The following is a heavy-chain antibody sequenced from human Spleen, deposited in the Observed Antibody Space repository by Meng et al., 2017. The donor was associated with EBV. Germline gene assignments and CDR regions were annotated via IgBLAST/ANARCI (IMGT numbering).Heavy chain of an antibody. CDR1: GFSLTNSGVG. CDR2: IYWDDDI. Sequence: QITLQESGPTLVKPTQTLTLTCTFSGFSLTNSGVGVGWIRQPPGKAPEWLALIYWDDDIRYSPSLRSRLTITKDTSKNQMVLTMTDMDPVDTATYFCAHRSAYDRSQYYFNSWGPGTLVTVSS. D-gene: IGHD5-12*01. CDR3: AHRSAYDRSQYYFNS. J-gene: IGHJ4*02. V-gene: IGHV2-5*02.